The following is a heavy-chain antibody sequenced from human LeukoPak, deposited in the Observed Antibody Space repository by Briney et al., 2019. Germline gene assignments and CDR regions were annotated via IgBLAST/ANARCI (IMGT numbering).Heavy chain of an antibody. CDR3: ANRAGGYCSSTSCYLEGAFDI. CDR1: GFTFSSYG. J-gene: IGHJ3*02. Sequence: PGGSLRLSCAASGFTFSSYGMHWVRQAPGKGLEWVAFIRYDGSNKYYADSVKGRFTISRDNSKNTLYLQMNSLRAEDTAVYYCANRAGGYCSSTSCYLEGAFDIWGQGTMVTVSS. D-gene: IGHD2-2*01. V-gene: IGHV3-30*02. CDR2: IRYDGSNK.